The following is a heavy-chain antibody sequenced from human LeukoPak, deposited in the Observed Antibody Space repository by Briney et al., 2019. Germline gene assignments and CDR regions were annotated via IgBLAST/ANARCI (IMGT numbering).Heavy chain of an antibody. CDR2: IYYSGST. CDR3: ARHSVAGSFHYYYYMDV. Sequence: SSETLSLTCTVSGGSISSSSYYWGWIRQPPGKGLEWIGSIYYSGSTYYNPSLKSRVTISVDTSKNQFSLKLSSVTAADTAVYYCARHSVAGSFHYYYYMDVWGKGTTVTISS. J-gene: IGHJ6*03. D-gene: IGHD6-19*01. V-gene: IGHV4-39*01. CDR1: GGSISSSSYY.